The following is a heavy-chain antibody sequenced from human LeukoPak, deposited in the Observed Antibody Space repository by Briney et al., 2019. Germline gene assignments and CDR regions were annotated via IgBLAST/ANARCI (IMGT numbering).Heavy chain of an antibody. CDR3: ARDRKGFSGYKNYYYYGMDV. J-gene: IGHJ6*02. CDR1: GFTFSSYS. V-gene: IGHV3-21*01. CDR2: ISSSSSYI. Sequence: GGSLRLSCAASGFTFSSYSMNWVRQAPGKGLEWVSSISSSSSYIYYADSVKGRFTISRDNAKNSLYLQMNSLRAEDTAVYYCARDRKGFSGYKNYYYYGMDVWGQGTTVTVSS. D-gene: IGHD5-12*01.